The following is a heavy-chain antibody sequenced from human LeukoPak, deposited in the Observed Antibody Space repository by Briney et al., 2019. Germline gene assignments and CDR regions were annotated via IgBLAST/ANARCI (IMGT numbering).Heavy chain of an antibody. CDR2: INPSGGST. J-gene: IGHJ4*02. CDR3: AAAHSSSWLEAQGSLDY. Sequence: ASVKVSCKASGYTFTSYYMHWVRQAPGQGLEWMGIINPSGGSTSYAQKFQGRVTMTRDMSTSTAYMELSSLRSEDTAVYYCAAAHSSSWLEAQGSLDYWGQGTLVTVSS. D-gene: IGHD6-13*01. CDR1: GYTFTSYY. V-gene: IGHV1-46*01.